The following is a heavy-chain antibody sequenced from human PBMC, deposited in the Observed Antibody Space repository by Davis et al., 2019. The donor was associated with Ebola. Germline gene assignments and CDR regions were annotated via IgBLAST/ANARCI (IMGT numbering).Heavy chain of an antibody. CDR3: VRGGSPTAY. V-gene: IGHV3-23*01. CDR1: GFTFSRYA. Sequence: GESLKISCAASGFTFSRYAMSWVRQAPGKGLEWVSAISGSGISTYYADSVKGRFTISRDNAKSSLYLQMNSLRAEDTAVFYCVRGGSPTAYWGQGTPVTVSS. CDR2: ISGSGIST. J-gene: IGHJ1*01.